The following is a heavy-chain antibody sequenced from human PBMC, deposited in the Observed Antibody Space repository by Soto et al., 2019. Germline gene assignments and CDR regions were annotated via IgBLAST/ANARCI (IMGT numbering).Heavy chain of an antibody. Sequence: QVQLVQSGAEVKKPGSSVKVSCKASGGTFSSYRINWVRQAPGQGLAWVGGIVPIYRTADYAQKFQGRVTITADESARTAYMALRSLKSQDTAVYYCARDSGAKLSSSWGQGTLVTVSS. CDR1: GGTFSSYR. V-gene: IGHV1-69*01. CDR2: IVPIYRTA. D-gene: IGHD6-13*01. CDR3: ARDSGAKLSSS. J-gene: IGHJ4*02.